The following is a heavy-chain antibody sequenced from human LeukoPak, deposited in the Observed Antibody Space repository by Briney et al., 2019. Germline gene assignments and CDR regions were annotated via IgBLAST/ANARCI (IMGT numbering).Heavy chain of an antibody. CDR2: IYGGGST. J-gene: IGHJ5*02. CDR1: GFIVSSTY. Sequence: GGSLRLSCAGSGFIVSSTYMSWVRQAPGKGLEWVSVIYGGGSTYYADSVKGRFTISRDNSKNTLYLQMNSLRAEDTAVYYCARDHSLEYGNWFDPWGQGTLVTVSS. CDR3: ARDHSLEYGNWFDP. D-gene: IGHD3-3*01. V-gene: IGHV3-53*01.